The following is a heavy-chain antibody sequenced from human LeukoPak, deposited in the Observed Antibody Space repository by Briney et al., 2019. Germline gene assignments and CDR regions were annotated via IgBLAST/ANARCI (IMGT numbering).Heavy chain of an antibody. CDR1: GFTFSSYS. CDR3: AKSRGVANWYFDL. D-gene: IGHD5-12*01. V-gene: IGHV3-21*04. J-gene: IGHJ2*01. Sequence: KPGGSLRLSCAASGFTFSSYSMNWVRQAPGKGLEWVSSISSSSSYIYYADSVKGRFTISRDNAKNSLYLQMNSLRVEDTAIYYCAKSRGVANWYFDLWGRGTLVTVSS. CDR2: ISSSSSYI.